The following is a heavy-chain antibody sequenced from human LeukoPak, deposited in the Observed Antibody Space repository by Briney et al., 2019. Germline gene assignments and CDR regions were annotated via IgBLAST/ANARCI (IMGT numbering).Heavy chain of an antibody. D-gene: IGHD1-14*01. CDR2: IHRSGSP. Sequence: SETLSLTCTVSLDXTTSNFCSWVRQPPGKGQEWIGEIHRSGSPNYNPSLQSRVTISIDRSRNQIVLELSSVTAADTAVYYCAREILGGFNPGAYWGQGILVTVSS. V-gene: IGHV4-4*02. J-gene: IGHJ4*02. CDR3: AREILGGFNPGAY. CDR1: LDXTTSNF.